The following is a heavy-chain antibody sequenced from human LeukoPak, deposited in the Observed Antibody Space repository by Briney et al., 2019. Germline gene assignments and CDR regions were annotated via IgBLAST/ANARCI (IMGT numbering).Heavy chain of an antibody. Sequence: ASVKVSCKASGYTFTSYDINWVRQATGHGLEWMGWMNPNSGNTGYAQKFQGRVTMTRNTSISTAYMELSSLRSVDTAVYYCARVFPSYYYDSSGPTDYWGQGTLVTVSS. CDR1: GYTFTSYD. CDR3: ARVFPSYYYDSSGPTDY. V-gene: IGHV1-8*01. CDR2: MNPNSGNT. D-gene: IGHD3-22*01. J-gene: IGHJ4*02.